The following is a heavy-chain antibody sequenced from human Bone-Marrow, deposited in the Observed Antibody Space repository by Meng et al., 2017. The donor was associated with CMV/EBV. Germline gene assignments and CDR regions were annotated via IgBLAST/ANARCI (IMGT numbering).Heavy chain of an antibody. J-gene: IGHJ4*02. CDR3: ARSSGYYLYYFDY. CDR1: GFTFSSYS. Sequence: GESLKISCAASGFTFSSYSMNWVRQAPGKGLEWVSSISSSSSYIYYADSVKGRFTISRDNAKNSLYLQMNSLRAEDTAVYYCARSSGYYLYYFDYWGRGTLVTVPS. V-gene: IGHV3-21*01. CDR2: ISSSSSYI. D-gene: IGHD3-22*01.